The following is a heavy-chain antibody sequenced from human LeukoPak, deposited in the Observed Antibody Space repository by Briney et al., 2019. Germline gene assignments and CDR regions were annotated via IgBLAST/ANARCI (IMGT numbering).Heavy chain of an antibody. D-gene: IGHD1-14*01. J-gene: IGHJ3*02. CDR3: ARHTGSAFQI. CDR2: INPSESYT. CDR1: GYSYTSYS. Sequence: GDPPLISCTCSGYSYTSYSISWVRQMSGKALEWMGKINPSESYTNYNPSLQGHVTISTDKFINTAYLEWSGLKGADMDLYYCARHTGSAFQILGQRTMVTVSS. V-gene: IGHV5-10-1*01.